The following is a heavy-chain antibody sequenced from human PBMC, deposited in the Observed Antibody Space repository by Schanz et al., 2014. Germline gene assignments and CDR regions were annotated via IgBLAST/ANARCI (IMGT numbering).Heavy chain of an antibody. J-gene: IGHJ6*02. CDR1: GYTFTSYG. V-gene: IGHV1-46*01. D-gene: IGHD3-22*01. Sequence: QVQVVQSGAEVKKPGASVKVSCKASGYTFTSYGISWVRQAPGQGLEWMGIINPTGGSTSYAQRFQGRVTVTRDTSISTVYMELSRVTYEDTAVYYCARDDRAYYYGMDVWGQGTTVTVSS. CDR3: ARDDRAYYYGMDV. CDR2: INPTGGST.